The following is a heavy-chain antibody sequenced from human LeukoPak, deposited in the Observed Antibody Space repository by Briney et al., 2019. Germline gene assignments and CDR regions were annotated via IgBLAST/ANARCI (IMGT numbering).Heavy chain of an antibody. D-gene: IGHD7-27*01. CDR2: IFYSGST. J-gene: IGHJ3*02. CDR3: ARHPGEYDAFDI. CDR1: GGSTSRYY. Sequence: SETLSLTCTVSGGSTSRYYWSWIRQPPGQRLEWIGCIFYSGSTSYNPSLKSRVTVSVDSSKNQFSLKLSSVTAADAAVYYCARHPGEYDAFDIWGQGTMVTVSS. V-gene: IGHV4-59*08.